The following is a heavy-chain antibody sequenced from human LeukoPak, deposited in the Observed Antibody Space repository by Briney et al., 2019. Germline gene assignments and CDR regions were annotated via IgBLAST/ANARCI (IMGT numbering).Heavy chain of an antibody. CDR1: GGSISTAGHY. Sequence: PSETLSLTCTVSGGSISTAGHYWSWNPQHPGKGLQWNSYIQLRGSTYYNASLKSRVTISVDTSENQFSLNLSSVTAADTAVYYCARVLNYYDNSGSYYYFDYWGQGTQVTVSS. J-gene: IGHJ4*02. D-gene: IGHD3-22*01. CDR3: ARVLNYYDNSGSYYYFDY. V-gene: IGHV4-31*03. CDR2: IQLRGST.